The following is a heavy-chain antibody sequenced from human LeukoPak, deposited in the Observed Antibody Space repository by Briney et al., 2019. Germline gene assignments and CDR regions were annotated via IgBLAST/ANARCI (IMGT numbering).Heavy chain of an antibody. CDR2: IIPIFGTA. V-gene: IGHV1-69*13. J-gene: IGHJ6*03. D-gene: IGHD5-18*01. CDR1: GGTFSSYA. CDR3: ARDSGGDTVGPYYYYYYMDV. Sequence: GASVKVSCKASGGTFSSYAISWVRQAPGQGLEWMGGIIPIFGTANYAQKFQGRVTITADESTSTAYMELSGLRSEDTAVYYCARDSGGDTVGPYYYYYYMDVWGKGTTVTISS.